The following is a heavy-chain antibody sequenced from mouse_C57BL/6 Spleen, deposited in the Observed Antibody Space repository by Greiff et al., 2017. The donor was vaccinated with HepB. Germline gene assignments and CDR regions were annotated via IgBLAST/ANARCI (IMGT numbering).Heavy chain of an antibody. D-gene: IGHD2-4*01. CDR2: IDPSDSYT. Sequence: QVQLQQPGAELVMPGASVKLSCKASGYTFTSYWMHWVKQRPGQGLEWIGEIDPSDSYTNYNQKFKGKSTLTVDKSSSTAYMRLSSLTSEDSAVYYCAVHYDYDGVDYWGQGTTLTVSS. V-gene: IGHV1-69*01. CDR1: GYTFTSYW. J-gene: IGHJ2*01. CDR3: AVHYDYDGVDY.